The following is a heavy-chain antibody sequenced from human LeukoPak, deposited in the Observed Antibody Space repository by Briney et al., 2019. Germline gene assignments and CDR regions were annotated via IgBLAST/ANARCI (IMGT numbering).Heavy chain of an antibody. CDR2: IKQDGSEK. V-gene: IGHV3-7*01. J-gene: IGHJ4*02. Sequence: GGSLRLSCAASGFTFSSYWMSWVRQAPGKGLEGVANIKQDGSEKYYVDSVKGRFTISRDNAKNSLYLQMNSLRAEDTAVYYCARDLEQWLVPVLDYWGQGTLVTVSS. D-gene: IGHD6-19*01. CDR1: GFTFSSYW. CDR3: ARDLEQWLVPVLDY.